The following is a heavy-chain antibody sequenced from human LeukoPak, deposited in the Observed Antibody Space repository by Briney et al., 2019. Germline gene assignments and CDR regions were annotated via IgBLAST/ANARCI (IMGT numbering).Heavy chain of an antibody. V-gene: IGHV3-7*03. CDR2: MNQAGSEK. D-gene: IGHD3-9*01. CDR3: AKRLSGPTGYYKTPDYYYMDV. CDR1: GFTFTSHW. J-gene: IGHJ6*03. Sequence: AGGSLRLSCAASGFTFTSHWMTWVRQAPGRGLEWVANMNQAGSEKYYVDSVKGRFTISRDNAKNSLYLQMNSLRAEDTAVYYCAKRLSGPTGYYKTPDYYYMDVWGKGTTVTVSS.